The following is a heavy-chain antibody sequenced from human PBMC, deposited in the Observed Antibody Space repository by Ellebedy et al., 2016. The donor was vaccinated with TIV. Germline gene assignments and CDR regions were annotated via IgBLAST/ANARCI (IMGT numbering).Heavy chain of an antibody. CDR1: GGSISSGDYY. CDR3: ARGRAAYYYGMDV. V-gene: IGHV4-39*07. J-gene: IGHJ6*02. CDR2: INHSGST. Sequence: SETLSLTCTVSGGSISSGDYYWSWIRQPPGKGLEWIVEINHSGSTNYNPSLKSRVTISVDTSKNQFSLKLSSVTAADTAVYYCARGRAAYYYGMDVWGQGTTVTVS.